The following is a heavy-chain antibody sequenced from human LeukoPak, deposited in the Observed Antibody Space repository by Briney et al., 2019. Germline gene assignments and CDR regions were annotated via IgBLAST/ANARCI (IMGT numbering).Heavy chain of an antibody. J-gene: IGHJ4*02. CDR3: ARDPSNTSGWSPYFDY. CDR2: ISAYNRDT. V-gene: IGHV1-18*04. Sequence: VASVKVSCKASGYTYTNHGITWVRRAPGQGLEWMGWISAYNRDTKYAQNFQGRVTFSTESSTNTAYMELRSLRPDDTAVYYCARDPSNTSGWSPYFDYWGQGTLVTVSA. D-gene: IGHD6-13*01. CDR1: GYTYTNHG.